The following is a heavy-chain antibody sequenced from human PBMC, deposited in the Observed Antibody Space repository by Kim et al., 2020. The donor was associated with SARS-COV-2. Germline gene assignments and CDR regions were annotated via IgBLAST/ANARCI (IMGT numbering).Heavy chain of an antibody. V-gene: IGHV3-53*01. CDR3: ARDSHYYDSSGSYDAFDI. Sequence: GGSLRLSCAASGFTVSSNHMSWVRQAPGKGLEWVSVIYSGGSTYYADSVKGRFTISRDNSKNTLYLQMNSLRAEDTAVYYCARDSHYYDSSGSYDAFDIWGQGTMVTVSS. CDR1: GFTVSSNH. D-gene: IGHD3-22*01. CDR2: IYSGGST. J-gene: IGHJ3*02.